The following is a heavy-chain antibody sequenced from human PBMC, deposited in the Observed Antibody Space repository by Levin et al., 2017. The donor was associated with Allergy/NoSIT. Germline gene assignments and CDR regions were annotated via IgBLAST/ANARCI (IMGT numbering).Heavy chain of an antibody. V-gene: IGHV1-2*02. CDR3: ARDPANSSGWYEQPPGGDYYMDV. CDR2: INPNSGGT. D-gene: IGHD6-19*01. J-gene: IGHJ6*03. CDR1: GYTFTGYY. Sequence: ASVKVSCKASGYTFTGYYMHWVRQAPGQGLEWMGWINPNSGGTNYAQKFQGRVTMTRDTSISTAYMELSRLRSDDTAVYYCARDPANSSGWYEQPPGGDYYMDVWGKGTTVTVSS.